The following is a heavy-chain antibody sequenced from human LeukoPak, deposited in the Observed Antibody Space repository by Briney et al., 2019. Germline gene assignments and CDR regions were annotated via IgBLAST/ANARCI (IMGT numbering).Heavy chain of an antibody. CDR1: GITVNSTY. CDR2: AYSDGNT. D-gene: IGHD6-19*01. Sequence: PGGSLRLSCAASGITVNSTYISWVRQAPGKGLEWVSVAYSDGNTYYAGSVKGRFTISRDNSKNTLFLQMNSLRAEDTAVYYCARLFGSGWHGYFYYAMDVWGQGTTVAVSS. CDR3: ARLFGSGWHGYFYYAMDV. V-gene: IGHV3-66*04. J-gene: IGHJ6*02.